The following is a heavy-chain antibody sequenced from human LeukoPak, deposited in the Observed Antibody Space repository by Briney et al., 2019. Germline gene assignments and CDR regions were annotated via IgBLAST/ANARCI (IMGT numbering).Heavy chain of an antibody. CDR1: GGTFSSYA. V-gene: IGHV1-69*05. CDR2: IIPIFGTA. J-gene: IGHJ3*02. CDR3: ARDRRLVPQEDAFDI. D-gene: IGHD3-9*01. Sequence: ASVKVSCKASGGTFSSYAISWVRQAPGQGLEWMGGIIPIFGTANYAQKFQGRVTITTDESTSTAYMELSSLRSEDTAVYYCARDRRLVPQEDAFDIWGQGTMVTVSS.